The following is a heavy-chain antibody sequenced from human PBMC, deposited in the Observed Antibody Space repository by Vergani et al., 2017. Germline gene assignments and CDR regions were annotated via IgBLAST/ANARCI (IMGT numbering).Heavy chain of an antibody. V-gene: IGHV3-48*01. CDR2: ISSSSSTI. CDR1: GFTFSSYS. CDR3: ARANWVFDY. Sequence: EVQLVESGGGLVQPGGSLRLSCAASGFTFSSYSMNWVRQAPGKGLEWVSYISSSSSTIYYADSVKGRFTISRDNAKNSLYLQMNSLRAEDTAVYYCARANWVFDYWGQGTLVTVSS. J-gene: IGHJ4*02. D-gene: IGHD7-27*01.